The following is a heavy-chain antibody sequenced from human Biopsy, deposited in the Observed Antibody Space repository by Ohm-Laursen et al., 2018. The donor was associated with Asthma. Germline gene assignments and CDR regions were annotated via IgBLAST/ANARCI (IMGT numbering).Heavy chain of an antibody. Sequence: GTLSLTCIVSGASITTPNYWAWIRQPPGRGLEWLGSIYYTGNSFYSSSLRSRLTMSVDPSRSQFSLRLTSVTAADRGVYYCARHWSGNGWEDVHNWFDPWGPGIGVTVSS. CDR2: IYYTGNS. CDR1: GASITTPNY. V-gene: IGHV4-39*01. CDR3: ARHWSGNGWEDVHNWFDP. J-gene: IGHJ5*02. D-gene: IGHD1-26*01.